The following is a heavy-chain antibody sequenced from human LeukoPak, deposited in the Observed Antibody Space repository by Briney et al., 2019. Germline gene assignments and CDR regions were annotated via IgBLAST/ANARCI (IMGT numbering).Heavy chain of an antibody. CDR2: IYHSGST. J-gene: IGHJ5*02. CDR3: ARGGYYGSGNDFRFDP. Sequence: SETLSLTCTVSGGSISSSTYYWGWIRQSPGKGLEWIGSIYHSGSTYYNPSLKSRVTISVDRSKNQFSLKLSSVTAADTAVYYCARGGYYGSGNDFRFDPWGQGTLVTVSS. V-gene: IGHV4-39*07. CDR1: GGSISSSTYY. D-gene: IGHD3-10*01.